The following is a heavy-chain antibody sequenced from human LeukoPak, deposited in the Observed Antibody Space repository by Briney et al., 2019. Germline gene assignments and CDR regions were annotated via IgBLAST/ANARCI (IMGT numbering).Heavy chain of an antibody. CDR1: RSTFSSYA. J-gene: IGHJ5*02. CDR3: ARSPGYSSSWFAA. CDR2: ISDSGAST. V-gene: IGHV3-23*01. Sequence: GGSLRLSCAASRSTFSSYAMSWVRQAPGKGLEGVSAISDSGASTYYADSVKGRFTISRDNSKNTLYLQMNSLRAEDTAVYYCARSPGYSSSWFAAWGQGTLVTVSS. D-gene: IGHD6-19*01.